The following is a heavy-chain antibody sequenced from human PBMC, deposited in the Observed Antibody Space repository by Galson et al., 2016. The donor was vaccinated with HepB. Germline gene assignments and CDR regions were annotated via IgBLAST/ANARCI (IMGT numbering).Heavy chain of an antibody. D-gene: IGHD4-23*01. CDR3: VRDHSVVPTTAYNWFDP. CDR2: INSDGTIS. J-gene: IGHJ5*02. V-gene: IGHV3-74*01. CDR1: GFAFSSHW. Sequence: SLRLSCAASGFAFSSHWMHWVRQDLGKGLVWVSRINSDGTISNYADSVKGRFTISRDNAKNTRYLQMNSLRAEDTAVYFCVRDHSVVPTTAYNWFDPWGQGTLVSVSS.